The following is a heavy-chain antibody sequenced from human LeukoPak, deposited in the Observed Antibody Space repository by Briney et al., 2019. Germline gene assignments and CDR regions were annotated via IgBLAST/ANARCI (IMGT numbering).Heavy chain of an antibody. CDR1: GFTFTNYA. V-gene: IGHV4-39*07. Sequence: GSLRLSCAASGFTFTNYAMTWVRQAPGKGLEWIGSIYYSGSTYYNPSLKSRVTISVDTSKNQFSLKLSSVTAADTAVYYCARDRHPPGGFDPWGQGTLVTVSS. J-gene: IGHJ5*02. CDR3: ARDRHPPGGFDP. D-gene: IGHD3-10*01. CDR2: IYYSGST.